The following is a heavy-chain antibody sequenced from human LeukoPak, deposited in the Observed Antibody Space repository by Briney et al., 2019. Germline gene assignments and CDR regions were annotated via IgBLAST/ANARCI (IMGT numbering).Heavy chain of an antibody. D-gene: IGHD2-8*02. J-gene: IGHJ6*02. CDR3: ASSPLVYYGMDV. CDR2: ISFDGSDK. V-gene: IGHV3-30*04. Sequence: PGGSLRLSCAASGFTFSNFVMHWVRQAPGKGLEWVAVISFDGSDKYYADSVKGRLTISRDHSKSTLYLQMNILRPEDTAVYFCASSPLVYYGMDVWGQGTTVTVSS. CDR1: GFTFSNFV.